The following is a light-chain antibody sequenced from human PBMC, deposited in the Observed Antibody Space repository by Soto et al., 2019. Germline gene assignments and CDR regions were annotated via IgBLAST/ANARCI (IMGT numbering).Light chain of an antibody. V-gene: IGKV3-11*01. CDR2: DAS. J-gene: IGKJ5*01. CDR1: QSVSSN. Sequence: EIVMTQSPATLSLSPGERATLYCRASQSVSSNLAWYQQKPGQAPRLLIYDASNRATGIPARFSGSGSGTDFTLTISSLEPEDFAVYYCQQRSNWPPITFGQGTRLEIK. CDR3: QQRSNWPPIT.